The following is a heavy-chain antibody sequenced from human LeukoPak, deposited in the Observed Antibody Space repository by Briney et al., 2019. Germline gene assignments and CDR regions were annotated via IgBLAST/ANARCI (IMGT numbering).Heavy chain of an antibody. CDR3: ARGEAAAGLDY. Sequence: PGGSLRLSCAASGFSVSNNYMSWVRQAPGKGLEWVSIIYSGGYTYYADSVKGRFTISRDNAKNSLYLQMNSLRAEDTAVYYCARGEAAAGLDYWGQGTLVTVSS. D-gene: IGHD6-13*01. CDR2: IYSGGYT. J-gene: IGHJ4*02. CDR1: GFSVSNNY. V-gene: IGHV3-53*01.